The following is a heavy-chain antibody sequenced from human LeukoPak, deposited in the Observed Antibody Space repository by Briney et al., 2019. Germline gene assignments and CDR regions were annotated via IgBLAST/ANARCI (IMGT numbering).Heavy chain of an antibody. CDR3: AKLYYYGSGSYYKAKYYFDY. D-gene: IGHD3-10*01. J-gene: IGHJ4*02. V-gene: IGHV3-23*01. Sequence: GGSLRLSCAASGFTFSSYAMSWVRQAPGKGLERVSAISGSGGSTYYADSVKGRFTISRDNSKNTLYLQMNSLRAEDTAVYYCAKLYYYGSGSYYKAKYYFDYWGQGTLVTVSS. CDR2: ISGSGGST. CDR1: GFTFSSYA.